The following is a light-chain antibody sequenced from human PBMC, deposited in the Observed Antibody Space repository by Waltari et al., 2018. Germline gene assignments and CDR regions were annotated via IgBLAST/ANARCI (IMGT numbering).Light chain of an antibody. CDR2: AAS. J-gene: IGKJ5*01. CDR1: QSISSY. V-gene: IGKV1-39*01. Sequence: DIQMTQSPSSLSASVGDRVTITCRASQSISSYLNWYQQKPGKAPKLLIYAASSLQSAVPSKFSGSGSGTDFTLTISSLQPEDFATYYGQQSYSTLLTFGQGTRLEIK. CDR3: QQSYSTLLT.